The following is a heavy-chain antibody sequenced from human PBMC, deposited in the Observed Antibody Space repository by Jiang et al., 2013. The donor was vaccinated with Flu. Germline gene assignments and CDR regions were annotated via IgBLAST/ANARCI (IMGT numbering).Heavy chain of an antibody. CDR3: ARADCSGGTCYPIDY. D-gene: IGHD2-15*01. CDR2: IYYSGST. V-gene: IGHV4-59*01. J-gene: IGHJ4*02. Sequence: GPGLVKPSETLSLTCTVSGGSISSYYWSWVRQPPGKGLDWIGYIYYSGSTNYNPSLKSRVTISVDTSKNQFSLKVSAVTAADTAVYYCARADCSGGTCYPIDYWGQGTLGHRLL. CDR1: GGSISSYY.